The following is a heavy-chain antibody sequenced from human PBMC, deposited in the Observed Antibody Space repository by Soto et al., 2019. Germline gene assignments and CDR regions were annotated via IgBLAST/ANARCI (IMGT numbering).Heavy chain of an antibody. J-gene: IGHJ4*02. Sequence: QVQLQESGPGLVKPSQTLSLTCTLSGASITSSGYYWSWIRLHPGEGLEWIGYIYYRGTTYYNPSLKSPVPISTDTSKKEFSLTRTSVTAADTAVYYCARATESHYFDYWGRGILVTVTS. CDR1: GASITSSGYY. CDR2: IYYRGTT. V-gene: IGHV4-31*01. CDR3: ARATESHYFDY.